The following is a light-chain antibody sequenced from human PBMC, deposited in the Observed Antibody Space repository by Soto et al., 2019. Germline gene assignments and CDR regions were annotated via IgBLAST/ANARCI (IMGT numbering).Light chain of an antibody. CDR1: QSVSSN. V-gene: IGKV3-15*01. CDR2: GAS. J-gene: IGKJ2*01. CDR3: QQYNNWPFF. Sequence: EIVMTQSPATLSVSPGERATLSCRASQSVSSNLAWYQQKPGQAPRLLIYGASTRATGIPARFSGSGSGTEFTLTISILQSEDFAVYYCQQYNNWPFFFGQGTKLEIK.